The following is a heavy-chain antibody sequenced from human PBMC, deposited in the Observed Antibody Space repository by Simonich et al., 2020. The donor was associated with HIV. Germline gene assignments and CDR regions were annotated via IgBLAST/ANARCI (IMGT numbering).Heavy chain of an antibody. CDR1: GYSFTSYW. CDR2: IYTGDSDT. CDR3: AKSTGNWFDP. J-gene: IGHJ5*02. V-gene: IGHV5-51*01. Sequence: EVQLVQSGAEVKKPGESLQISCKGSGYSFTSYWIVWVRQMPGKGLKWMGIIYTGDSDTKYSPSFPGQVTISADKYISTDYLQWSSLKASDTAMYYCAKSTGNWFDPWGRGTLVTVSS.